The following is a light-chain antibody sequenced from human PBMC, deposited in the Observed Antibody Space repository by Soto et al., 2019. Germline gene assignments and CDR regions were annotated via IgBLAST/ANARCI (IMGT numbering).Light chain of an antibody. CDR3: QHDDRSLLT. J-gene: IGKJ4*01. Sequence: EIVLTQSPGTLSLSPGERATLSCRASQSVSSNYLAWYQQKPGQAPSLLIYGASSRATGIPDKFSGSGSGTDFSLTISLLEPEYFAVYYCQHDDRSLLTFGGGTKVEIK. V-gene: IGKV3-20*01. CDR2: GAS. CDR1: QSVSSNY.